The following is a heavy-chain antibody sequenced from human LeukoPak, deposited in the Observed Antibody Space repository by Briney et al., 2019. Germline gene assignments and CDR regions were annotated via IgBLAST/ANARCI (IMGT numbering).Heavy chain of an antibody. V-gene: IGHV4-59*08. D-gene: IGHD3-22*01. CDR1: GGSLSSHY. CDR3: ARLQAPHYYDSSGYEHDAFDI. Sequence: SETLSLTCTVSGGSLSSHYWSWIRQPPGKGLEWIGYIYYSGSTNYNPSLKSRVTISVDTSKNQFSLQLSSVTAADTAVYYCARLQAPHYYDSSGYEHDAFDIWGQGTMVTVSS. CDR2: IYYSGST. J-gene: IGHJ3*02.